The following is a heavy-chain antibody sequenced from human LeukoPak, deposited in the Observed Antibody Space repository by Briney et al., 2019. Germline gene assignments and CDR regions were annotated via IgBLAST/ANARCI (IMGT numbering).Heavy chain of an antibody. D-gene: IGHD4-17*01. Sequence: GGSLRLSCAASGFTFSSYGMHWVRQAPGKGLEWVAFIRYDGSNKYYADSVKGRFTISRDNSKNTLYLQMNSLRAEDTAVYYCARESMTTVTTGYFHDWGQGTLVTVSS. CDR3: ARESMTTVTTGYFHD. J-gene: IGHJ4*02. CDR2: IRYDGSNK. V-gene: IGHV3-30*02. CDR1: GFTFSSYG.